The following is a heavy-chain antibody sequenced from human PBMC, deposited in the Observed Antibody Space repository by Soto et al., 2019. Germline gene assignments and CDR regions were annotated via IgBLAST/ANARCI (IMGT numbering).Heavy chain of an antibody. J-gene: IGHJ6*02. CDR1: GYTFTSYA. Sequence: QVQLVQSGAEVKKPGASVKVSCKASGYTFTSYAMHWVRQAPGQRLEWMGGINAGNGNTKYSQNFQGRVTITRDTPASTAYMDLSTLRSEDTAVYYCASPYGDPTYPYGMDLWGQGTTVTVSS. CDR3: ASPYGDPTYPYGMDL. CDR2: INAGNGNT. D-gene: IGHD4-17*01. V-gene: IGHV1-3*01.